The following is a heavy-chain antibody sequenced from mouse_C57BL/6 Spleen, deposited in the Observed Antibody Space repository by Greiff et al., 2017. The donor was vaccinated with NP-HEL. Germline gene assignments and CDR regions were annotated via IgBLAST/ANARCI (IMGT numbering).Heavy chain of an antibody. CDR3: ARRYDYDRYFDV. Sequence: VQLVESGAELVRPGASVKLSCKASGYTFTDYYINWVKQRPGQGLEWIARIYPGSGNNYYNEKFKGKATLTAEKSSSTAYMQLSSLTSEDSAVYFCARRYDYDRYFDVWGTGTTVTVSS. J-gene: IGHJ1*03. CDR1: GYTFTDYY. CDR2: IYPGSGNN. D-gene: IGHD2-4*01. V-gene: IGHV1-76*01.